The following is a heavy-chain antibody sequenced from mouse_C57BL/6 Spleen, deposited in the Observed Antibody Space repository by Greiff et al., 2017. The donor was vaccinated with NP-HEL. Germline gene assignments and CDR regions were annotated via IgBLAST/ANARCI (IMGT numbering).Heavy chain of an antibody. Sequence: EVQGVESGPELVKPGASVKISCKASGYSFTGYFMNWVKQSHGKSLEWIGRINPYNGDTFYNQKFKGKATLTVDKSSSTAHMELLSLTSEDFAVYYCARGYSNYYYAMDYWGQGTSVTVSS. CDR2: INPYNGDT. J-gene: IGHJ4*01. V-gene: IGHV1-37*01. CDR1: GYSFTGYF. CDR3: ARGYSNYYYAMDY. D-gene: IGHD2-5*01.